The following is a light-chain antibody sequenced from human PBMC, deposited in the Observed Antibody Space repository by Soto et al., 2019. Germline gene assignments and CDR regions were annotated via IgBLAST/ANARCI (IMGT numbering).Light chain of an antibody. CDR1: QSVSSN. CDR3: QQYNNWPPRT. Sequence: ELVMTQSPATLSVSPGERATLSCRATQSVSSNLAWYQQKPGQAPRLLIYGASTRATGIPARFSGSGSGTEFTHTDSSLQSADFAVHDGQQYNNWPPRTLGQGTKVESK. V-gene: IGKV3-15*01. CDR2: GAS. J-gene: IGKJ1*01.